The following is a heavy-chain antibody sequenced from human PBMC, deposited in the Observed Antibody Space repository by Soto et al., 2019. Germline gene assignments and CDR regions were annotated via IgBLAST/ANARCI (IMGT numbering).Heavy chain of an antibody. V-gene: IGHV3-30*03. CDR3: ARDHCTTSTAAPENCSVS. D-gene: IGHD6-6*01. CDR2: ISYDGSNK. CDR1: GFTFSSYG. J-gene: IGHJ5*01. Sequence: GGSLRLSCAASGFTFSSYGMHWVRQAPGKGLEWVAVISYDGSNKYYADSVKGRFTISRDNSKNTLYLQMNSLRAEDTAVYYCARDHCTTSTAAPENCSVSWGQGLLVTVSP.